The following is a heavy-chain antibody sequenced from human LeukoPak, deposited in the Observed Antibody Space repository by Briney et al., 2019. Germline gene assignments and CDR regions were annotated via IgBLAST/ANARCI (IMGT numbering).Heavy chain of an antibody. J-gene: IGHJ4*02. Sequence: GGSLRLSCAASGFTFSSYSMNWVRQAPGKGLEWVSSISSSSSYIYYADSVKGRFTISRDNAKNSLYLQMNSLRAEDTAVYYCARDNQLLYCFDYWGQGTLVTVSS. V-gene: IGHV3-21*01. D-gene: IGHD2-2*01. CDR3: ARDNQLLYCFDY. CDR1: GFTFSSYS. CDR2: ISSSSSYI.